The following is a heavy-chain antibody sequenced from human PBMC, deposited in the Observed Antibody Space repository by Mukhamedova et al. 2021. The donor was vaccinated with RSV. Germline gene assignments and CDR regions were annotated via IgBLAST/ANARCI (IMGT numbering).Heavy chain of an antibody. CDR1: YG. J-gene: IGHJ3*01. Sequence: YGMSWVRQAPGKGLEWVAGISGTGGQTYYADSLKGRFTISRDNSKNTLYLQMNSLRAEDTALYYCAKNHYYGSGGYLDHDAFDVWG. CDR3: AKNHYYGSGGYLDHDAFDV. CDR2: ISGTGGQT. V-gene: IGHV3-23*01. D-gene: IGHD3-10*01.